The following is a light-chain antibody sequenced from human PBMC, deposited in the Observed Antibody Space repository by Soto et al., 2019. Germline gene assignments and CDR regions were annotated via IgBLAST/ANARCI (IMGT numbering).Light chain of an antibody. V-gene: IGLV1-40*01. CDR1: SSNIGAGYD. Sequence: QSVLTQPPSVSGAPGQRVTISCTGSSSNIGAGYDVHWYQQLPGTAPKLHIYANTNRPSGVPDRFSGSKSGTSASLAITGLQAEDEADYYCQSYDSSLSGSDWVFGGGTKVTVL. J-gene: IGLJ3*02. CDR3: QSYDSSLSGSDWV. CDR2: ANT.